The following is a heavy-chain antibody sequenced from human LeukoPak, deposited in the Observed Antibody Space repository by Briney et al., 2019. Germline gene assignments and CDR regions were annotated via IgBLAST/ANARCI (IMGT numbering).Heavy chain of an antibody. CDR1: GFTFSSYA. CDR2: ISYDGSNK. V-gene: IGHV3-30-3*01. CDR3: ASNDPGYSYGSFDY. J-gene: IGHJ4*02. D-gene: IGHD5-18*01. Sequence: GRSLRLSCAASGFTFSSYAMHWARQAPGKGLEWVAVISYDGSNKYYADSVKGRFTISRDNSKNTLYLQMNSLRAEDTAVYYCASNDPGYSYGSFDYWGQGTLVTVSS.